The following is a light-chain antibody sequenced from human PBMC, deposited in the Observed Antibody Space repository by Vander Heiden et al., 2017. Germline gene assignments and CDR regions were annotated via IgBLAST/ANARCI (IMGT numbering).Light chain of an antibody. CDR3: QQSDSTLLT. CDR2: AAS. Sequence: DIQMTQYPSSLSASVGDRVTITCRASQSISSYLNWYQQKPGKAPKLLIYAASSLQSGVPSRFSGSGSGTDFTLTISSLQPEDFATYYCQQSDSTLLTFGGGTKVEIK. V-gene: IGKV1-39*01. J-gene: IGKJ4*01. CDR1: QSISSY.